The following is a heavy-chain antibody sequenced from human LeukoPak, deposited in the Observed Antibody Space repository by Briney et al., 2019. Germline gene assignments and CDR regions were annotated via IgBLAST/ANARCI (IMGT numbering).Heavy chain of an antibody. V-gene: IGHV3-23*01. Sequence: GGSLRLSCAASGFTFINYAMSWVRQAPGKGLEWVSVISNSGGSTNYADSVQGRFTISRDNSKSTLCLQMNSLRAEDTAVYYCAKQLGYCSDGSCYFPYWGQGTLVTVSS. J-gene: IGHJ4*02. CDR2: ISNSGGST. CDR3: AKQLGYCSDGSCYFPY. D-gene: IGHD2-15*01. CDR1: GFTFINYA.